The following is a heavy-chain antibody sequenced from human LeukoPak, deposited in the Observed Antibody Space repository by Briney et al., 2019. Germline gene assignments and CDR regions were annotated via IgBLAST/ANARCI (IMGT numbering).Heavy chain of an antibody. CDR2: IYSGGST. Sequence: GGSLRLSCAASGFTVSSNYMSWVRQAPGKGLEWGSVIYSGGSTYYADSVKGRFTISRHNSKNTLYLQMNSLRAEDTAVYYCARDFGSGSYWFDYWGQGTLVTVSS. CDR3: ARDFGSGSYWFDY. V-gene: IGHV3-53*04. J-gene: IGHJ4*02. D-gene: IGHD3-10*01. CDR1: GFTVSSNY.